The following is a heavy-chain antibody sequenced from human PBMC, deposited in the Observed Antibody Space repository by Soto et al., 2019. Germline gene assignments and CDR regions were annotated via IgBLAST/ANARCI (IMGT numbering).Heavy chain of an antibody. CDR3: ARTAVALMASDY. Sequence: ASVKVSCKASGYSFSTYGITWVRQAPGQGLEWMGWINSYNGNTNYAQKLQGRVTMTTDTSTNTAYMELRSLRSDDTTVYYCARTAVALMASDYWGPGTLVTVSS. J-gene: IGHJ4*02. D-gene: IGHD6-19*01. CDR1: GYSFSTYG. V-gene: IGHV1-18*01. CDR2: INSYNGNT.